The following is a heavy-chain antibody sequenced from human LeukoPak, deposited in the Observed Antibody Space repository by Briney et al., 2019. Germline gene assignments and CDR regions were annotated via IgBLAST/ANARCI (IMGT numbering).Heavy chain of an antibody. Sequence: GGSLRLSCAASGFTFSSYAMIWVRQAPGEGLEWVSGISATGAGTYYADSVKGRFTISRDNSKDTLFLQMNSLRAEDTAVYYCAKRVAASSGTNDYWGQGTLVTVSS. V-gene: IGHV3-23*01. CDR3: AKRVAASSGTNDY. J-gene: IGHJ4*02. D-gene: IGHD5-18*01. CDR2: ISATGAGT. CDR1: GFTFSSYA.